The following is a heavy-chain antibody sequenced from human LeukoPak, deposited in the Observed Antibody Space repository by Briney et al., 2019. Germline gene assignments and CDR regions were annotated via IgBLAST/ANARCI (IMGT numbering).Heavy chain of an antibody. Sequence: SETLSLTCTVSGDSIRNYYWSWIRQPPGKGLEWIGYVRFSGRTNYSPSLKRRATMSVDTSKNQFFLGLTSVTAADTAFYYCARLSNPYGGFHLDFWGQGTLVTVSS. CDR3: ARLSNPYGGFHLDF. D-gene: IGHD3-16*01. J-gene: IGHJ4*02. CDR2: VRFSGRT. CDR1: GDSIRNYY. V-gene: IGHV4-59*08.